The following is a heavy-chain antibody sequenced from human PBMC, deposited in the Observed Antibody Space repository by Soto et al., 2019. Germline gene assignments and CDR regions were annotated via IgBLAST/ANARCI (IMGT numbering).Heavy chain of an antibody. J-gene: IGHJ6*02. D-gene: IGHD6-6*01. CDR3: ARELYSSSVWYGMDV. V-gene: IGHV1-69*13. CDR1: GGTFSSYA. CDR2: IIPIFGTA. Sequence: GASVKVSCKASGGTFSSYAISWVRQAPGQGLEWMGGIIPIFGTANYAQKFQGRVTITADESTSTAYMELSSLRSEDTAVYYCARELYSSSVWYGMDVWGQGTTVTVSS.